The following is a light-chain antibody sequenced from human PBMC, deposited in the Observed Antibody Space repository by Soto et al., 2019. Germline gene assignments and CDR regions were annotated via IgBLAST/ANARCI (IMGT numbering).Light chain of an antibody. CDR3: QHYNNRPLT. Sequence: EIVMTQSPATLYVSPGEGATLSCRASQSVSYNLAWYQQKPGQAPRLLIYDASTRAAGIPARFSGSGSGTEFALTISSLQSEDFAVYYCQHYNNRPLTFGGGTMVEIK. J-gene: IGKJ4*01. CDR2: DAS. V-gene: IGKV3-15*01. CDR1: QSVSYN.